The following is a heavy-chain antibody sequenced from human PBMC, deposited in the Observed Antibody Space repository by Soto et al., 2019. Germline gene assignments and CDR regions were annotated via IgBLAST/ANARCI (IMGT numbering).Heavy chain of an antibody. CDR1: GGSISRDY. CDR3: ARLSEDIANN. V-gene: IGHV4-59*01. D-gene: IGHD2-15*01. CDR2: IYYSGST. J-gene: IGHJ4*02. Sequence: LSLTCTVSGGSISRDYWGWIRQPPGKGLEWIGYIYYSGSTTYNPSLKSRVTISVDTSKNQFSLKLSSVTAADTAVYFCARLSEDIANNWGQGTLVTV.